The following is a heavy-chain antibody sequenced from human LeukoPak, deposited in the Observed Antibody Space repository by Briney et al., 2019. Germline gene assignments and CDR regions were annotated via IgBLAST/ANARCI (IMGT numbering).Heavy chain of an antibody. CDR2: MSGNGGTT. V-gene: IGHV3-23*01. Sequence: GGFLRLSCAASGFIFSSYAMSWVRQAPGQGLEWVSGMSGNGGTTYYADSVKGRFTISRDNSKNTLYLQMNNLRVEDTAIYYCARRDYYDSSGYSPLFDYWGQGTLVTVSS. CDR1: GFIFSSYA. J-gene: IGHJ4*02. D-gene: IGHD3-22*01. CDR3: ARRDYYDSSGYSPLFDY.